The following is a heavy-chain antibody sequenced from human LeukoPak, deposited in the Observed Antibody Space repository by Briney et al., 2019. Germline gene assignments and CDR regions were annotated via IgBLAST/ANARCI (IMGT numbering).Heavy chain of an antibody. V-gene: IGHV3-23*01. D-gene: IGHD3-9*01. CDR1: GFTFSSYA. Sequence: GGSLRLSCAASGFTFSSYAMSWVRQAPGKGLEWVSAISGSGGSTYYADSVKGRLTISRDNSKNTLYLQMNSLRAEDTAVYYCAKELRYYDILTGPTMGYWGQGTLVTVSS. J-gene: IGHJ4*02. CDR3: AKELRYYDILTGPTMGY. CDR2: ISGSGGST.